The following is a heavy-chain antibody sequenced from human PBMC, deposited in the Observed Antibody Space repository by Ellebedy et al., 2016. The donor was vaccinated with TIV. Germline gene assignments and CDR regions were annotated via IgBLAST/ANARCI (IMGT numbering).Heavy chain of an antibody. CDR2: ISYDGSNK. CDR1: GFTFSSYA. J-gene: IGHJ3*02. CDR3: SAFDI. V-gene: IGHV3-30*04. Sequence: GGSLRLSXAASGFTFSSYAMHWVRQAPGKGLEWVAVISYDGSNKYYADSVKGRFTISRDNSKNTLYLQMNSLRAEDTAVYYCSAFDIWGQGTMVTVSS.